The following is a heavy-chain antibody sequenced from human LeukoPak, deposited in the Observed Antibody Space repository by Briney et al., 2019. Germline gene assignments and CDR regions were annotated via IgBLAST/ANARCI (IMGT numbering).Heavy chain of an antibody. D-gene: IGHD1-26*01. CDR2: IKSEGEGGAT. J-gene: IGHJ4*02. CDR1: GVTTSKAW. Sequence: PGGSLRLSCAASGVTTSKAWMSWVRQGPGQGLEWVGRIKSEGEGGATDYAAPVKGRFTISRDDSENTVYLQMNSLKTEDTAVYYCATDQPRYSGSYPFDYWGQGTLVTVSS. CDR3: ATDQPRYSGSYPFDY. V-gene: IGHV3-15*01.